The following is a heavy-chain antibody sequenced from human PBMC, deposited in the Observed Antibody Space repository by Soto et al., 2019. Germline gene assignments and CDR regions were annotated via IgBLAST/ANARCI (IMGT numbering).Heavy chain of an antibody. CDR1: GYTFTSYG. J-gene: IGHJ4*02. CDR2: ISAYNGNT. Sequence: ASVKVSCKASGYTFTSYGISWVRQAPGQGLEWMGWISAYNGNTNYAQKLQGRVTMTTDTSTSTAYMELRSLRSDDAAVYYCARIRHPVGTYDYWGQGTLVTVSS. V-gene: IGHV1-18*01. CDR3: ARIRHPVGTYDY. D-gene: IGHD1-26*01.